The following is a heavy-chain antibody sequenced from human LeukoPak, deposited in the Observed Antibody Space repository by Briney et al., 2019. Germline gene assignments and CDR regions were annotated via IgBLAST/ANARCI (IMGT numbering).Heavy chain of an antibody. CDR3: VRGAYYAAY. Sequence: GGSLRLTCAASAFTISDYWMSSVRQTPGKGLEWVANIKQDGSEKYYVGSAKGRFTISRDNVKIALYLQMNSLRVEDTGVYYCVRGAYYAAYWGQGTLVTVSS. D-gene: IGHD2/OR15-2a*01. CDR1: AFTISDYW. CDR2: IKQDGSEK. V-gene: IGHV3-7*01. J-gene: IGHJ4*02.